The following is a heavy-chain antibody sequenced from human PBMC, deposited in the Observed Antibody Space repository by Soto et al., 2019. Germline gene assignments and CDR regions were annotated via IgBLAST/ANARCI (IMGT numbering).Heavy chain of an antibody. V-gene: IGHV3-66*01. Sequence: GGSLRLSCAASGFTVSSNYMSWVRQAPGKGLQWVSVIYSGGSTYYADSVKGRFTISRDNSKNTLYLQMNSLRAEDTAIYYCVMCGSTTWRLFDYWGQGTLVTVSS. CDR2: IYSGGST. D-gene: IGHD2-2*01. J-gene: IGHJ4*02. CDR3: VMCGSTTWRLFDY. CDR1: GFTVSSNY.